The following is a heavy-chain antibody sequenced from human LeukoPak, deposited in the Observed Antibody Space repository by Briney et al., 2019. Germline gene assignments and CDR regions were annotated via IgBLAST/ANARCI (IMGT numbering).Heavy chain of an antibody. D-gene: IGHD3-3*01. CDR1: GYTFTGYY. J-gene: IGHJ4*02. Sequence: ASVKVSCKASGYTFTGYYVHWVRQAPGQGLEWMRRITPNTGDTIYAQRFQGRATMTRDTSISAAYMELSSLRSDDTAIYYCARDLVGGIWSAGYWGQGTLVTVSS. V-gene: IGHV1-2*06. CDR3: ARDLVGGIWSAGY. CDR2: ITPNTGDT.